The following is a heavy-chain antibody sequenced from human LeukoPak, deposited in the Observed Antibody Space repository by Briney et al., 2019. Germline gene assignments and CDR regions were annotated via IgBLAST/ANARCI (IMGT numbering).Heavy chain of an antibody. V-gene: IGHV4-4*07. Sequence: SDTLSLTCTVSGGSISSSYWSWIRQPAGKGLEWIGRIYTIGGTNYNPSLKSRVTISLDTSRNQFSLKLSSVTAADTAVYYCARIPYSSGWFAARPYYYYYMDVWGKGTTVTVSS. CDR2: IYTIGGT. J-gene: IGHJ6*03. CDR1: GGSISSSY. D-gene: IGHD6-19*01. CDR3: ARIPYSSGWFAARPYYYYYMDV.